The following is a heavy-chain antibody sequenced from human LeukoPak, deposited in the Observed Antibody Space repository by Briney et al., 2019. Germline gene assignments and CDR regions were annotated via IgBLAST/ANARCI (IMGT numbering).Heavy chain of an antibody. J-gene: IGHJ3*02. Sequence: PSETLSLTCTVSGGSISSYYWSWIRQPPGKGLEWIGYIYYSGSTNYNPSLKSRVTISVDTSKNQFSLKLSSVTAADTAVYYCARVETTTPHAFDIWGQGTMVTVSS. V-gene: IGHV4-59*01. CDR3: ARVETTTPHAFDI. CDR1: GGSISSYY. CDR2: IYYSGST. D-gene: IGHD1-7*01.